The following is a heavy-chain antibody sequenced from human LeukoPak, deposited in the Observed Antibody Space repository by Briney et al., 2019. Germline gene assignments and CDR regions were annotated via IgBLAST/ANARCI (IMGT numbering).Heavy chain of an antibody. Sequence: GGSLRLSCAASGFTFSSYAMSWVRQAPGKGLEWVSAISGSGGSTYYADSVKGRFTISRDNSKNTLYLQMNSLRAEDTALYYCARVWARSTQADYWGQGTLVTVSS. D-gene: IGHD2-2*01. CDR2: ISGSGGST. J-gene: IGHJ4*02. V-gene: IGHV3-23*01. CDR1: GFTFSSYA. CDR3: ARVWARSTQADY.